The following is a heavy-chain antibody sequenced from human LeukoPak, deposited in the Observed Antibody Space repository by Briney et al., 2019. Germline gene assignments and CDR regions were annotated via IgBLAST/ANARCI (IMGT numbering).Heavy chain of an antibody. CDR3: AREVTSTEIAAAGTWFDP. CDR2: INPNSGGT. J-gene: IGHJ5*02. D-gene: IGHD6-13*01. Sequence: GASVKVSCKASGYTFIGYYLHWVRPAPGQGLAWMGVINPNSGGTNYTQKFQGRVTMTRDMSTSTVYMELSSLRSEDTAVYYCAREVTSTEIAAAGTWFDPWGQGTLVTVSS. CDR1: GYTFIGYY. V-gene: IGHV1-2*02.